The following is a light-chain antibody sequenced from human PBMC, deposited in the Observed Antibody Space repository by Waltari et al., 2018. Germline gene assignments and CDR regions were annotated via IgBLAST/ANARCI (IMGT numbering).Light chain of an antibody. V-gene: IGKV1-9*01. CDR1: QGISTY. CDR2: AAS. J-gene: IGKJ4*01. Sequence: DIQLTQSPSFLSASVRDRVTITCRASQGISTYLAWYQQKPGKAPKLLIYAASTLQSDIPSRFSGSGSGTEFTLTISSLQPEDFATYYCLHLNNFPLSFGGGTKVEL. CDR3: LHLNNFPLS.